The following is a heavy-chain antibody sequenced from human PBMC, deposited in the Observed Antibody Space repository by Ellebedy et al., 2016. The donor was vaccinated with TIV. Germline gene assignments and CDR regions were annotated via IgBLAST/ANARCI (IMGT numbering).Heavy chain of an antibody. V-gene: IGHV3-23*01. J-gene: IGHJ4*02. CDR1: GFRLSSYW. CDR3: AKDLRFGELELPPGDY. D-gene: IGHD3-10*01. CDR2: ISGSGGST. Sequence: GGSLRLSCEASGFRLSSYWMTWVRQAPGKGLEWVSAISGSGGSTYYADSVKGRFTISRDNSKNTLYLQMNSLRAEDTAVYYCAKDLRFGELELPPGDYWGQGTLVTVSS.